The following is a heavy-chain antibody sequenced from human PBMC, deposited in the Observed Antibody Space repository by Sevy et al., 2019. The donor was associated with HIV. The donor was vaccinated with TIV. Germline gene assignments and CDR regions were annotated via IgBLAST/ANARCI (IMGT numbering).Heavy chain of an antibody. CDR1: GFTFSSYD. CDR3: ARGRPGSGSSDAFDI. J-gene: IGHJ3*02. CDR2: IGTAGDT. V-gene: IGHV3-13*01. D-gene: IGHD3-10*01. Sequence: GGSLRISCAASGFTFSSYDMHWVRQATGKGLEWVSAIGTAGDTYYPGSVKGRFTISRENAKNSLYLQMNSLRAGDTAAYYCARGRPGSGSSDAFDIRGQGTMVTVSS.